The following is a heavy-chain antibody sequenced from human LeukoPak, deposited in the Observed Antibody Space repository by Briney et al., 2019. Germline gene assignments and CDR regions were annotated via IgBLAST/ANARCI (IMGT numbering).Heavy chain of an antibody. V-gene: IGHV4-34*01. J-gene: IGHJ5*02. CDR3: AARRNWNDG. CDR2: INHFGST. CDR1: GASFSDYY. Sequence: RSSETLSLTCAVSGASFSDYYWNWLRQPPGKGLEWIGEINHFGSTDYNPSLKSRVTISVDTSKNQFSLQLTSVTAADTAVYYCAARRNWNDGWGQGTLVIVSS.